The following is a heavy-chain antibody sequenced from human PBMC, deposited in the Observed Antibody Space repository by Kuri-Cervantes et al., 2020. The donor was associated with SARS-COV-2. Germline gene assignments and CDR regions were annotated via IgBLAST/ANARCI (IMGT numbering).Heavy chain of an antibody. CDR2: LDPEDGET. D-gene: IGHD1-26*01. CDR3: ATDLSGSYGGSIDY. CDR1: GYTLTELS. Sequence: ASVKVSCKVSGYTLTELSMHWVRQAPGKGLEWMGGLDPEDGETIYAQKFQGRVTMTEDTSTDAAYMELSSLRSEDTAVYYCATDLSGSYGGSIDYWGQGTLVTVSS. V-gene: IGHV1-24*01. J-gene: IGHJ4*02.